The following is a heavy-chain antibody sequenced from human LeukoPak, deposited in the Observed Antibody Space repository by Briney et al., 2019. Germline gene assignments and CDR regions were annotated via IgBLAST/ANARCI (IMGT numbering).Heavy chain of an antibody. CDR3: ARETVRGVIIYYYYGMDV. V-gene: IGHV3-30*04. CDR2: ISYHESNK. CDR1: GFTFSSYA. J-gene: IGHJ6*04. D-gene: IGHD3-10*01. Sequence: GRSLRLSCAASGFTFSSYAMHWVRQAPGKGLEWVAAISYHESNKYYADSVKGPFTISRDNSKNTLYLQTNSLRAEDTAVYYCARETVRGVIIYYYYGMDVWGKGTTVTVSS.